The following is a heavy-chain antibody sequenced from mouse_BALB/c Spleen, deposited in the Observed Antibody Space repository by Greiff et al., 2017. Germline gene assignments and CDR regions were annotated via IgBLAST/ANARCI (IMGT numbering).Heavy chain of an antibody. Sequence: LQQPGSELVRPGASVKLSCKASGYTFTSYWMHWVKQRPGQGLEWIGNIYPGSGSTNYDEKFKSKATLTVDTSSSTAYMQLSSLTSEDSAVYDSTRYGSSSPKYAMDYWGQGTSVTVSS. J-gene: IGHJ4*01. V-gene: IGHV1S22*01. D-gene: IGHD1-1*01. CDR1: GYTFTSYW. CDR3: TRYGSSSPKYAMDY. CDR2: IYPGSGST.